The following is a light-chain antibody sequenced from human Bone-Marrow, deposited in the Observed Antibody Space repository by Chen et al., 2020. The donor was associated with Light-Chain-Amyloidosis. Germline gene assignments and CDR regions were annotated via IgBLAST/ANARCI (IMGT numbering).Light chain of an antibody. J-gene: IGLJ2*01. CDR1: DLPTKY. CDR3: QSADSSGTYEVI. V-gene: IGLV3-25*03. CDR2: RAT. Sequence: SYELTQPPSVSVSPGQTARITCSGDDLPTKYAYWYQQKPGQAPVLVIHRATERPSGISERFSGSSSETTATSTISGVQAEDEADYHCQSADSSGTYEVIFGGGTKLTVL.